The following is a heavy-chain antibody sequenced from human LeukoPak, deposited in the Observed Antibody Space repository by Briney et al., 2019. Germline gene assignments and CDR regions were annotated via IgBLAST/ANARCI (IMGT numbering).Heavy chain of an antibody. D-gene: IGHD1-1*01. CDR2: ISSTTTYI. CDR1: GFTFSYYT. CDR3: ARDDVAWNDVHWFDP. V-gene: IGHV3-21*01. Sequence: PGGSLRLSCAASGFTFSYYTMNWVRQAPWKGLEWVSSISSTTTYIYYADSVKGRFTISRDNAKNPLYLQMSSLRAEDTAVYYCARDDVAWNDVHWFDPWGQGTLVTVSS. J-gene: IGHJ5*02.